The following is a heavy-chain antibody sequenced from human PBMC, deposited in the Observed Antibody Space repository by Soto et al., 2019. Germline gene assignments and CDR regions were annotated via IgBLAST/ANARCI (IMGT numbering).Heavy chain of an antibody. CDR2: ISGSGDNT. CDR3: ANPTSFVGAPEKAL. CDR1: AFTFSSYA. V-gene: IGHV3-23*01. Sequence: GGSLRLSCAASAFTFSSYAMSWVRQAPGMGLEWVSAISGSGDNTYYADSVQGRFTISRDNSKNTVYLQMNSLRAEDTAVYYCANPTSFVGAPEKALWGQGTLVTVSS. D-gene: IGHD1-26*01. J-gene: IGHJ4*02.